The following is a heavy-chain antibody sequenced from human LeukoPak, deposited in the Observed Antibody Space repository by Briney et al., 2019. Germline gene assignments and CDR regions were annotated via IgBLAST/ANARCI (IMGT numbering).Heavy chain of an antibody. J-gene: IGHJ6*02. CDR2: IYSGGST. CDR1: GFTVSSNY. Sequence: GGSLRLSCAASGFTVSSNYMSWVRQAPGKGLEWVSVIYSGGSTYYADSVKGRFTISRDNSKNTLYLQMNSLRAEDTAVYYCTTPPSCGGDCYSYYYYGMDVWGQGTTVTVSS. V-gene: IGHV3-53*01. CDR3: TTPPSCGGDCYSYYYYGMDV. D-gene: IGHD2-21*02.